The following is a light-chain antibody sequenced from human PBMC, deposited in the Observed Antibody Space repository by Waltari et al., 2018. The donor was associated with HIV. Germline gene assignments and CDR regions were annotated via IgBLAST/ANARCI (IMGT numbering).Light chain of an antibody. Sequence: DIQMTQSPSSLSASVGDGVTITCRATQSISSYLNWYRQKPGAAPKLLIYGASTLHSGVPSRISGSGSGTDFTHTINNLQPEDFAIYYCQQSYSTPYTFGQGTKVEIK. V-gene: IGKV1-39*01. CDR1: QSISSY. CDR2: GAS. J-gene: IGKJ2*01. CDR3: QQSYSTPYT.